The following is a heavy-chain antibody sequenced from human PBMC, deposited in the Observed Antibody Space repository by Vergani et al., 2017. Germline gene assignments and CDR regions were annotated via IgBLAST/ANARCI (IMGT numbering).Heavy chain of an antibody. CDR3: ARAGGYDILTGYYIPYYYGMDV. CDR1: GFTFSSYA. CDR2: ISYDGSNK. D-gene: IGHD3-9*01. J-gene: IGHJ6*02. V-gene: IGHV3-30-3*01. Sequence: QVQLVESGGGVVQPGRSLRLSCAASGFTFSSYAMHWVRRAPGKGLEWVAVISYDGSNKYYADSVKGRFTISRDNSKNTLYPQMTSLRAEDTAVYYCARAGGYDILTGYYIPYYYGMDVWGQGTTVTVSS.